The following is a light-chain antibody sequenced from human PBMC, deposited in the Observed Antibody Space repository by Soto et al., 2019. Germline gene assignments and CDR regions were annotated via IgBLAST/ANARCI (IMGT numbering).Light chain of an antibody. CDR1: QSVSSN. CDR2: GAS. J-gene: IGKJ4*01. CDR3: QQRSNWLALT. V-gene: IGKV3-11*01. Sequence: EIVLTQSPGTLSLSPWERATLSCRASQSVSSNLAWYQQKPGQAPRLLIYGASTRATGIPARFSGSGFGTDYTLTISSLEPEDFAVYYCQQRSNWLALTFGGGTKVDIK.